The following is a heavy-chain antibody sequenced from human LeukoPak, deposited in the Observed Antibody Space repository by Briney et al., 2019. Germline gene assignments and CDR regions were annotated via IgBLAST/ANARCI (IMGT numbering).Heavy chain of an antibody. CDR2: INHSGST. V-gene: IGHV4-34*01. Sequence: PGGSLRLSCAASGFTFSSRAMSWIRQPPGKGLEWIGEINHSGSTNYNPSLKSRVTISVDTSKNQFSLKLSSVTAADTAVYYCARDSVDGSGIGGLFWGQGTLVTVSS. CDR1: GFTFSSRA. CDR3: ARDSVDGSGIGGLF. D-gene: IGHD3-10*01. J-gene: IGHJ4*02.